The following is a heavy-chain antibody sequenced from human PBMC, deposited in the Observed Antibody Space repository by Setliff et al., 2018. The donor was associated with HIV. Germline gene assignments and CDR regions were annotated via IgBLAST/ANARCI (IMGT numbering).Heavy chain of an antibody. CDR3: AKDLGSYDSSGYPVGDFDY. CDR1: GFTFRSYA. D-gene: IGHD3-22*01. Sequence: PGGSLRLSCAASGFTFRSYAMTWVRQTPGKGLEWVSCTSGGGGSSYYADSVKGRFTISRDNSKNTLYLQMNSLRAEDTAVYYCAKDLGSYDSSGYPVGDFDYWGQGTLVTVSS. V-gene: IGHV3-23*01. J-gene: IGHJ4*02. CDR2: TSGGGGSS.